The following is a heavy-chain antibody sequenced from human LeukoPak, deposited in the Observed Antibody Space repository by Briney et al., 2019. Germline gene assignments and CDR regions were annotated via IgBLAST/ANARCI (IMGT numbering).Heavy chain of an antibody. CDR2: ISGSGGST. CDR1: GFNVTNYA. CDR3: AKDGQQQLVYYFDC. D-gene: IGHD6-13*01. V-gene: IGHV3-23*01. Sequence: PGGSLRLSCAASGFNVTNYAMHWVRQAPGKGLEWVSAISGSGGSTHYADSVKSRFTTSRDNSKNTLYLQMSSLRAEDTAVFYCAKDGQQQLVYYFDCWGQGTLVAVSS. J-gene: IGHJ4*02.